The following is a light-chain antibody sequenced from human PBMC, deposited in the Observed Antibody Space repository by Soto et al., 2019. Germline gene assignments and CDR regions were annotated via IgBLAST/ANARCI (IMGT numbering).Light chain of an antibody. V-gene: IGKV1-39*01. CDR2: VAS. J-gene: IGKJ5*01. CDR1: QSINTY. Sequence: DIQMTQSPSSLSASVGDRVTITCRASQSINTYLNWYQQIPGKSPKLLIYVASSLHSGVPSRFSGSGSGTDFTLTINSLQPEDFATYYCQQSYSTLLITFGKGTRLEIK. CDR3: QQSYSTLLIT.